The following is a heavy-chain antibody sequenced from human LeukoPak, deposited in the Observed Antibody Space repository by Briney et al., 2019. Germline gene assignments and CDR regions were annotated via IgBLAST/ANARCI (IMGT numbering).Heavy chain of an antibody. Sequence: GGSLRLSCVASGFDFNYYDMNWVRQAPGKGLEWVSSISSKSTYIDSADSTKGRFTISRGNANNSVFLQMSSLRPEDTAVYYCARRGGLSSGRGFDHWGQGTLVTVSS. CDR3: ARRGGLSSGRGFDH. J-gene: IGHJ4*02. CDR1: GFDFNYYD. CDR2: ISSKSTYI. D-gene: IGHD3-16*01. V-gene: IGHV3-21*01.